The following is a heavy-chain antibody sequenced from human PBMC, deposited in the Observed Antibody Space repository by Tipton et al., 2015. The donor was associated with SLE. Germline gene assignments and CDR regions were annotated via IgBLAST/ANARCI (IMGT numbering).Heavy chain of an antibody. CDR1: GGSISGYS. Sequence: GLVKPSETLSLTCSVSGGSISGYSWSWVRQPPGKGLEWIGYIYYSGSTNYNPSLKSRVTISVDTSKTQFSLKLSSVTAADTAVYFCARDQGGVGDFDYWGQGTLVTVSS. D-gene: IGHD1-26*01. CDR2: IYYSGST. V-gene: IGHV4-59*01. CDR3: ARDQGGVGDFDY. J-gene: IGHJ4*02.